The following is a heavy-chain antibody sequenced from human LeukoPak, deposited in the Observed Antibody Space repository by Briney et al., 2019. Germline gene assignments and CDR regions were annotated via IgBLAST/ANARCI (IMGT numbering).Heavy chain of an antibody. CDR1: GGTFSSYA. CDR2: IIPILGIA. Sequence: SVKVSCKASGGTFSSYAISWVRQAPGQGLEWMGRIIPILGIANYAQKFQGRVTITADKSTSTAYMELSSLRSEDTAVYYCARVPRRGYSGYDTGVDDYWGQGTLVTVSS. CDR3: ARVPRRGYSGYDTGVDDY. V-gene: IGHV1-69*04. J-gene: IGHJ4*02. D-gene: IGHD5-12*01.